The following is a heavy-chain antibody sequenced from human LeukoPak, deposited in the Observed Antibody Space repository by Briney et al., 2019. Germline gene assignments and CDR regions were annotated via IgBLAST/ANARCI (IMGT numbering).Heavy chain of an antibody. V-gene: IGHV3-23*01. CDR3: AKDRGRFDY. CDR2: ISGSGGST. CDR1: GFTFSNYA. J-gene: IGHJ4*02. Sequence: GGSLRLSCAASGFTFSNYAMNWVRQAPGKGLEWVSVISGSGGSTYYADSVKGRFTISRDNSKNTLYLQMNSLRAEDTAVYYCAKDRGRFDYWGQGTLVTVSS.